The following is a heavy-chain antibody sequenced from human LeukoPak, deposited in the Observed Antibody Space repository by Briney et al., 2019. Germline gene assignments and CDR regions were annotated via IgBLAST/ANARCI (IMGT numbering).Heavy chain of an antibody. CDR2: ISDIGSI. CDR1: GGSISSYY. V-gene: IGHV4-59*08. CDR3: AGHHPRNTVDF. J-gene: IGHJ4*02. D-gene: IGHD2/OR15-2a*01. Sequence: SETLSLTCTVSGGSISSYYWSWIRQPPGKGLEWIAYISDIGSINYNPSLKSRVTLSLETSKNQFSLKLSSVTAADTAVYYCAGHHPRNTVDFWGQGTLVTVSS.